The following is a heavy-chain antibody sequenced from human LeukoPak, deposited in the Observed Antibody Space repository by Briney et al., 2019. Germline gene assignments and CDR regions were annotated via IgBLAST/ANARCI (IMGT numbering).Heavy chain of an antibody. CDR3: AKDWEAAMDY. CDR1: GFTFSSYG. Sequence: GGSLRLSCAASGFTFSSYGMHWVRQAPGKGLEWVAVIWYDGSNKYYADSVKGRFTISRDNSENTLYLQMNSLRAEDTAVYYCAKDWEAAMDYWGQGTLVTVSS. J-gene: IGHJ4*02. CDR2: IWYDGSNK. V-gene: IGHV3-33*06. D-gene: IGHD2-2*01.